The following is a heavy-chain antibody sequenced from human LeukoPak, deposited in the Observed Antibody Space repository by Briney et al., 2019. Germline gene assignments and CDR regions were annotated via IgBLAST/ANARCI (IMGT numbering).Heavy chain of an antibody. Sequence: SETLSLTCTVSGGSISLYYWSWIRQPPGKGLEWIGYFYDTRSPKYNPSLQRRVPISVDMSRNQFSLNLTSVAAADTAVYYCARGRGSLTYWGQGTLATVSS. CDR3: ARGRGSLTY. V-gene: IGHV4-59*01. J-gene: IGHJ4*02. D-gene: IGHD3-10*01. CDR2: FYDTRSP. CDR1: GGSISLYY.